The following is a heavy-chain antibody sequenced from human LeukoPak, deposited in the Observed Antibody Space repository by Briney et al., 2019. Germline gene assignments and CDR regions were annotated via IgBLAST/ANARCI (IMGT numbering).Heavy chain of an antibody. CDR1: GYTFTVYY. CDR2: VIPHSGGT. V-gene: IGHV1-2*02. Sequence: GASVKVSCKASGYTFTVYYIHWVRQAPGQGPEWMGGVIPHSGGTTYAQKFQGRVTMTSDTSVNTAYMELSGLRFDDTAVYYCTRGILLKERGTFDIWGQGTMVTVSS. CDR3: TRGILLKERGTFDI. D-gene: IGHD1-1*01. J-gene: IGHJ3*02.